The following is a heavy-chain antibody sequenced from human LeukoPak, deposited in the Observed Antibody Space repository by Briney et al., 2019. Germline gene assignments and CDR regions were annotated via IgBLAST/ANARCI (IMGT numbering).Heavy chain of an antibody. CDR3: AKYGPQDSGSSHFDY. J-gene: IGHJ4*02. D-gene: IGHD1-26*01. Sequence: PGGSLILSCAASGFTFSSYAMSWVRQAPGKGLEWVSAIRDSGSSTHYADSVKGRFTTSRDNSKNTLFLQMNSLRAEDTAIYYCAKYGPQDSGSSHFDYWGQGALVTVSS. V-gene: IGHV3-23*01. CDR2: IRDSGSST. CDR1: GFTFSSYA.